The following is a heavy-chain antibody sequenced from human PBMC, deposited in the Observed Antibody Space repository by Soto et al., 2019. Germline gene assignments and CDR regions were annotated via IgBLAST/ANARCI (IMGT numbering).Heavy chain of an antibody. CDR2: INPDGRTT. Sequence: GGSLRLSCAASGFTFSTYWINWVRQAPGKGLAWVSLINPDGRTTTYGDSVKGRFTIYRDDAKNTLYLQLDSLRAEDTAVYYCANSPLGYGDYQYWGQGALVTVSS. J-gene: IGHJ4*02. CDR1: GFTFSTYW. V-gene: IGHV3-74*01. CDR3: ANSPLGYGDYQY. D-gene: IGHD4-17*01.